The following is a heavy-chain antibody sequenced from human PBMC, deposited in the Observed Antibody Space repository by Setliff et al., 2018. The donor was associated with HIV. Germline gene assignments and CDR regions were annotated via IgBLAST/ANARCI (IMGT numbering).Heavy chain of an antibody. J-gene: IGHJ3*02. Sequence: ASVKVSCKASGYTFSTYGISWVRQAPGQGLEWMGWISAYNGNTNYAQKPQGRVTVTTDTSTSTAYMELRSLRSGDTAVYYCARDRGVYCISSSCYSPVDAFDIWGQGTMVTVSS. CDR2: ISAYNGNT. CDR1: GYTFSTYG. V-gene: IGHV1-18*01. D-gene: IGHD2-2*01. CDR3: ARDRGVYCISSSCYSPVDAFDI.